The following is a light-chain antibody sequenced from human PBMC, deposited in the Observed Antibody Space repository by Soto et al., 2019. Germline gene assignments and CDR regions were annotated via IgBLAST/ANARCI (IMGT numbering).Light chain of an antibody. V-gene: IGKV1-5*03. Sequence: DIQMTQSPATLSASVGDRVTITCRASQSINSWLAWYQQKPGKAPRLLIYKASGLESGVPSRFSGSGSETEFTLTISSLQPDDVATYYCQQYDVYPWTFGQGTRVEV. J-gene: IGKJ1*01. CDR1: QSINSW. CDR3: QQYDVYPWT. CDR2: KAS.